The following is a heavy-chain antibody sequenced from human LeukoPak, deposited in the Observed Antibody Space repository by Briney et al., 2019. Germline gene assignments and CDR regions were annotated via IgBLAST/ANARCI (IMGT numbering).Heavy chain of an antibody. CDR3: ARHYYGSGSQVDY. Sequence: SETLSLTCAVSGCSISSGHYWGWIRQPPGKGLEWIGSIYHSGSTYYNPSLKSRVTISVDTSKNQFSLKLSSVTAADTAVYYCARHYYGSGSQVDYWGQGTLVTVSS. CDR2: IYHSGST. CDR1: GCSISSGHY. V-gene: IGHV4-38-2*01. J-gene: IGHJ4*02. D-gene: IGHD3-10*01.